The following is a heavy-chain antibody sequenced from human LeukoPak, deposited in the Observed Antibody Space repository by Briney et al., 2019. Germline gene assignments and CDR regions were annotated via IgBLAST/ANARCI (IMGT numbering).Heavy chain of an antibody. J-gene: IGHJ4*02. CDR3: ARDVPDYYDSSGYEQTFDY. D-gene: IGHD3-22*01. CDR1: GFTFSSYS. CDR2: ISSSSSYI. Sequence: PGGSLRLSCAASGFTFSSYSMNWVRQAPGKGLEWVSSISSSSSYIYYADSVKGRFTISRDNAKNSLYLQMNSPRAEDTAVYYCARDVPDYYDSSGYEQTFDYWGQGTLVTVSS. V-gene: IGHV3-21*01.